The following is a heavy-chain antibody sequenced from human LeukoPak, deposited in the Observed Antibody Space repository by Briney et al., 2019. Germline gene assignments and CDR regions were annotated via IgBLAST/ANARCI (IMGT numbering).Heavy chain of an antibody. D-gene: IGHD3-22*01. CDR1: GFTFSSYA. J-gene: IGHJ4*02. Sequence: GGPLRLSCAASGFTFSSYAMSWVRQAPGKGLEWVSAISGSGGSTYYADSVKGRFTISRDNSKNTLYLQMNSLRAEDTAVYYCAKDQVYYDSSGYHDYWGQGTLVTVSS. CDR3: AKDQVYYDSSGYHDY. V-gene: IGHV3-23*01. CDR2: ISGSGGST.